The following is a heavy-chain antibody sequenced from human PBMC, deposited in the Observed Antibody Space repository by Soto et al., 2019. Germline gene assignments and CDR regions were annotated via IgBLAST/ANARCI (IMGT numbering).Heavy chain of an antibody. CDR3: AGGYCSGGSCDEAPFLGNDAFDI. D-gene: IGHD2-15*01. CDR1: GFTFSSYA. CDR2: ISYDGSNK. V-gene: IGHV3-30-3*01. J-gene: IGHJ3*02. Sequence: QVQLVESGGGVVQPGRSLRLSCAASGFTFSSYAMHWVRQAPGKGLEWVAVISYDGSNKYYADSVKGRFTISRDNSKNTLYLQMNSLRAEDASVYYCAGGYCSGGSCDEAPFLGNDAFDIWGQGTMVTVSS.